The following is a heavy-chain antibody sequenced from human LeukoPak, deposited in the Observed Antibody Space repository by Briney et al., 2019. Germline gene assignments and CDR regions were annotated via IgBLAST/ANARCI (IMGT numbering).Heavy chain of an antibody. CDR3: AKALMVYAIMSVFDY. J-gene: IGHJ4*02. D-gene: IGHD2-8*01. CDR1: GFMFSSNW. Sequence: GGSLRLSCAASGFMFSSNWMSWFRLAPGKGLGWVAKIKEDGTETYYVDSVKGRFTISRDIAKNSLYLQMNSLRVEDTAVYYCAKALMVYAIMSVFDYWGQGTLVTVSS. V-gene: IGHV3-7*03. CDR2: IKEDGTET.